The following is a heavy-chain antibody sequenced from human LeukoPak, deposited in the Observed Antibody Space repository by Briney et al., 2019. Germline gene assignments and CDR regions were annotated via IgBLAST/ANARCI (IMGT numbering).Heavy chain of an antibody. CDR1: GLTFSSYA. CDR2: IRIDGSNK. J-gene: IGHJ4*02. Sequence: GGSLRLSCAASGLTFSSYAMHWVRQAPGKGLEWVAFIRIDGSNKYYADSVKGRFTISRDNSKNTLYLQMNSLRPEDTAVYYCATGAAVATHGLGFWGQGTLVTVSS. V-gene: IGHV3-30*02. D-gene: IGHD5-12*01. CDR3: ATGAAVATHGLGF.